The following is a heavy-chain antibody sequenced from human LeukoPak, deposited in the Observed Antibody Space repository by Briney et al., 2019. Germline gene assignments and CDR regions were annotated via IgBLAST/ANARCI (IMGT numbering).Heavy chain of an antibody. Sequence: GGSLRLSCAASGFTFSSYAMSWVRQAPGKGLEWVSAISGSGGSTYYADSVKGRFTISRDNSKNTLYLQMNSLRAEDTAVYYCAREKYYDFWSGYYDYWGQGTLVTVSS. CDR2: ISGSGGST. CDR1: GFTFSSYA. J-gene: IGHJ4*02. CDR3: AREKYYDFWSGYYDY. D-gene: IGHD3-3*01. V-gene: IGHV3-23*01.